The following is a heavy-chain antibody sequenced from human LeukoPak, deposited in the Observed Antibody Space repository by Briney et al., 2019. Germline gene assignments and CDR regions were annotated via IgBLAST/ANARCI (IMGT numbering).Heavy chain of an antibody. CDR1: GYTFTSYG. V-gene: IGHV1-18*01. D-gene: IGHD6-6*01. CDR2: ISAYNGNT. J-gene: IGHJ4*02. Sequence: ASVRVSCKASGYTFTSYGISWVRQAPGQGLEWMGWISAYNGNTNYAQKLQGRVTMTTDTSTSTAYMELRSLRSDDTAVYYCARASRGSSRSNVDYWGQGTLVTVSS. CDR3: ARASRGSSRSNVDY.